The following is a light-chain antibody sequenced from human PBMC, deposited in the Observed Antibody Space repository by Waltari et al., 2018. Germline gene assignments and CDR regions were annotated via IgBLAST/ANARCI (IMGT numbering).Light chain of an antibody. J-gene: IGKJ1*01. CDR2: GAS. CDR3: QHYVSLPAT. Sequence: EIVLTQSPGTLFLSPGEGATLSCRASQSVSRTLAWYQQKPGQAPRLLIYGASSRATGIPDRVSGSGSGTDFSLTISRLEPDDSAVYLCQHYVSLPATFGQGTKVEIK. V-gene: IGKV3-20*01. CDR1: QSVSRT.